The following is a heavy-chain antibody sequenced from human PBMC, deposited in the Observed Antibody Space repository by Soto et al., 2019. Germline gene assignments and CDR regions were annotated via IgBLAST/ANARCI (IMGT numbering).Heavy chain of an antibody. CDR1: GYTFTTYF. J-gene: IGHJ6*02. V-gene: IGHV1-46*01. D-gene: IGHD3-10*01. Sequence: ASVKVSCKASGYTFTTYFIHWVRQAPGQGLEWMGIVIPSGGFTSYAQKFQGRVTVTRDTSTSTVYMELSSMRSDETALYYCARERVYGPGKYYDYYYGMDVWGQGTTVTVSS. CDR2: VIPSGGFT. CDR3: ARERVYGPGKYYDYYYGMDV.